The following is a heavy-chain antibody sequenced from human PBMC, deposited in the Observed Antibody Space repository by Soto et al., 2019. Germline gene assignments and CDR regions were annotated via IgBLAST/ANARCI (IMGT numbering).Heavy chain of an antibody. CDR2: IWYDGSNK. CDR3: ARGWLRWYAGDY. Sequence: QVQLVESGGGVVQPGRSLRLSCAASGFTFSSYGMHWVRQAPGKGLEWVPVIWYDGSNKYYADSVKGRFTISRDNSKTTRYLQMNSLRAEDTAVYYCARGWLRWYAGDYWGQGTLVTVSS. CDR1: GFTFSSYG. V-gene: IGHV3-33*01. D-gene: IGHD5-12*01. J-gene: IGHJ4*02.